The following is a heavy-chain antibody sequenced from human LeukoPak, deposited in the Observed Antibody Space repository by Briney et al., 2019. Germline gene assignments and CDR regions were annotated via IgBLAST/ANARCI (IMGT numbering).Heavy chain of an antibody. V-gene: IGHV4-34*01. D-gene: IGHD2-15*01. CDR3: ARGIYCSGGSCYKQYYFDY. CDR2: INHSGST. Sequence: SETLSLTCAVYGGSSSGYYWSWIRQPPGKGLEWIGEINHSGSTNYNPSLKSRVTISVDTSKNQFSLKLSSVTAADTAVYYCARGIYCSGGSCYKQYYFDYWGQGTLVTVSS. J-gene: IGHJ4*02. CDR1: GGSSSGYY.